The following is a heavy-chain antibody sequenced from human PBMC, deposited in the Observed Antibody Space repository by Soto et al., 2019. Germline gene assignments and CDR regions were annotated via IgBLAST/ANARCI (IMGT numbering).Heavy chain of an antibody. D-gene: IGHD3-22*01. CDR1: GGSISSGGYY. V-gene: IGHV4-31*03. CDR3: AREGERYYYDSSGFDY. CDR2: IYYSGST. J-gene: IGHJ4*02. Sequence: QVQLQESGPGLVKPSQTLSLTCTVSGGSISSGGYYWSWIRQHPGKGLEWIGYIYYSGSTYYNPSLKSRVTISVDTSKNQCSLKLSSVTAADTAVYYCAREGERYYYDSSGFDYWGQGTLVTVSS.